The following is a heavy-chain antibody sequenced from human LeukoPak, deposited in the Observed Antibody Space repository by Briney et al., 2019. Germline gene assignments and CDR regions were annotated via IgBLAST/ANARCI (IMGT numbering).Heavy chain of an antibody. V-gene: IGHV5-51*01. D-gene: IGHD2-2*01. CDR2: IYPGDSDT. CDR3: ARLTGYCSSTSCYGAFDI. J-gene: IGHJ3*02. CDR1: GYNFTTYW. Sequence: GESLKISCKGSGYNFTTYWIGWVRQMPGKGLEWMGIIYPGDSDTRYSPSFQGQVTISADKSISTAYLQWSSLKASDTAMYYCARLTGYCSSTSCYGAFDIWGQGTMVTVSS.